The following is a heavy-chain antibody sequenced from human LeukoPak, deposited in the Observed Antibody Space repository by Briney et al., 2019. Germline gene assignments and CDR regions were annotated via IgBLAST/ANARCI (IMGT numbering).Heavy chain of an antibody. CDR3: ARGGLLDPLPLFPLDY. CDR2: INPSGGRT. V-gene: IGHV1-46*01. Sequence: ASVKVSCKASGYTFTSYYMHWVRQAPGQGLEWMGIINPSGGRTSYAQKFQGRVTMTRDMSTSTVYMELSSLRSEDTAVYYCARGGLLDPLPLFPLDYWGQGTLVTVSS. D-gene: IGHD1-26*01. J-gene: IGHJ4*02. CDR1: GYTFTSYY.